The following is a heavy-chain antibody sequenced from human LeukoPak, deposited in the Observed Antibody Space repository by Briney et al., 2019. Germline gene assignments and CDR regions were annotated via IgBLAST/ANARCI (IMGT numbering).Heavy chain of an antibody. CDR2: ISDSGDRT. CDR3: GKSGSVPPDY. Sequence: GGSLRLSCAASGFTFTIYAMSWVRQSPGKGLEWVSSISDSGDRTYYADSVKGRFTISRDNSRNTLYLQVNSLRAEDTAVYYCGKSGSVPPDYWGQGTLVTVSS. CDR1: GFTFTIYA. V-gene: IGHV3-23*01. J-gene: IGHJ4*02. D-gene: IGHD2-2*01.